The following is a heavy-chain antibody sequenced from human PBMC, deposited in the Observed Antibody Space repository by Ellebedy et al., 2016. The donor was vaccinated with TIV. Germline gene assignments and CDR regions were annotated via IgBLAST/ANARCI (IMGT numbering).Heavy chain of an antibody. V-gene: IGHV4-59*01. J-gene: IGHJ4*02. CDR2: IYYSGST. CDR1: GGSISSYY. Sequence: MPSQTLSLTCTVSGGSISSYYWSWIQQPPGKGLEWIGYIYYSGSTNYNPSLKSRTTISVDTSKNQISLTVSSVTAADTAVYYCASGQQLIGYWGQGTLVTVSS. CDR3: ASGQQLIGY. D-gene: IGHD6-13*01.